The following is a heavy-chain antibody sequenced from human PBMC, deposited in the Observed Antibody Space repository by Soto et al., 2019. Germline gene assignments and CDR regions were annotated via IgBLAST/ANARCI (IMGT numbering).Heavy chain of an antibody. CDR3: VRGRYDSGTYFFDY. V-gene: IGHV3-33*08. J-gene: IGHJ4*02. Sequence: GGSLRLSCASSGITFSGYGMHWVRQATGKGLEWLAIILYDENSEYYADSVKGRFTFSRDNSKNTLFLQMNSLRAEDTAVYYCVRGRYDSGTYFFDYWGQGTLVTVSS. CDR1: GITFSGYG. CDR2: ILYDENSE. D-gene: IGHD3-10*01.